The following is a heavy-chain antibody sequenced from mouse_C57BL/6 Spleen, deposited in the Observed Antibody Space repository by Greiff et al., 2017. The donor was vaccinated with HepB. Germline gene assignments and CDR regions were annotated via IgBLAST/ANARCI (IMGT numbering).Heavy chain of an antibody. CDR2: INPNNGGT. V-gene: IGHV1-26*01. Sequence: VQLQQSGPELVKPGASVKISCKASGYTFTDYYMNWVKQSHGKSLEWIGDINPNNGGTSYNQKFKGKATLTVDKSSSTAYMELRSLTSEDSAVYYCARFGVGTTWGAMDYWGQGTSVTVSS. CDR1: GYTFTDYY. J-gene: IGHJ4*01. D-gene: IGHD1-1*02. CDR3: ARFGVGTTWGAMDY.